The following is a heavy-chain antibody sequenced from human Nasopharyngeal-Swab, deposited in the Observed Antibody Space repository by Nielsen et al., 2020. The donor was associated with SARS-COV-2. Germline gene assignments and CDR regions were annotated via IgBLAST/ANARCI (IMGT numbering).Heavy chain of an antibody. CDR2: INPNSGGN. Sequence: ASVKVSCKASGYTFTGYYMHWVRQAPGQGLEWMGRINPNSGGNNYAQKFQGRVTMTRDTSISTAYMELSRLRSDDTAVYYRARAWMGAYYYYGMDAWGQGTTVTVSS. CDR1: GYTFTGYY. V-gene: IGHV1-2*06. D-gene: IGHD1-26*01. J-gene: IGHJ6*02. CDR3: ARAWMGAYYYYGMDA.